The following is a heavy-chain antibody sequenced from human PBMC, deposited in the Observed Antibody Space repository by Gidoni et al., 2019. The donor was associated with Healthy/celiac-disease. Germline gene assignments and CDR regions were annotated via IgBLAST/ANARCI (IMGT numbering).Heavy chain of an antibody. CDR1: GLTFDDDA. CDR3: AKGVRSRWYSFFDY. Sequence: EVQLVESGGGLVQPGRSLRLSCADSGLTFDDDAMHWVRQAPGKGLEWVSGISWNSGSIGYADSVKGRVTISRDNAKNSLYLKMNSLRAEDTALYYCAKGVRSRWYSFFDYWGQGTLVTVSS. V-gene: IGHV3-9*01. D-gene: IGHD6-13*01. J-gene: IGHJ4*02. CDR2: ISWNSGSI.